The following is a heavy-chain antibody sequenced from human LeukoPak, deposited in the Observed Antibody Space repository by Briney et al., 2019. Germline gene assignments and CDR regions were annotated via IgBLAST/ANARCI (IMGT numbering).Heavy chain of an antibody. Sequence: SETLSLTCAVYGGSFSGYYWSWIRQPPVKELEWIGEINHSGSTNYNPSLKSRVTISVDTSKNQFSLKLSSVTAADTAVYYCAGAPPTLGVDPWGQGTLVTVSS. CDR2: INHSGST. CDR1: GGSFSGYY. V-gene: IGHV4-34*01. CDR3: AGAPPTLGVDP. J-gene: IGHJ5*02.